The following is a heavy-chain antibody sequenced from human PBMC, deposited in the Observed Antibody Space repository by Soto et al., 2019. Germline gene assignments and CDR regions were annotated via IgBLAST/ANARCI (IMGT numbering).Heavy chain of an antibody. CDR3: VRVAYSYGQNNFDY. Sequence: ASVKVSCKASGYTFTNNAIHWVLQAPGQRLEWMGWNNGGNGNTRYSPKFQDRVTLTRDTSASTAYMELSGLTSEDTAVYYCVRVAYSYGQNNFDYWGQATLVTVS. V-gene: IGHV1-3*01. D-gene: IGHD5-18*01. CDR2: NNGGNGNT. CDR1: GYTFTNNA. J-gene: IGHJ4*02.